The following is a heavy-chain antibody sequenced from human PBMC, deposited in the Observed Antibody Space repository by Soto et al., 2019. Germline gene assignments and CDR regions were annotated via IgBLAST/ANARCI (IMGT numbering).Heavy chain of an antibody. Sequence: SETLSLTCTVSGGSVSSSSYYWGWIRQPPGKGLEWIGSIYYSGSTYYNPSLKSRVTISVDTSKNQFSLKLSSVTAADTAVYYCARGNYDLCSGLDYWGQGALVTVSS. V-gene: IGHV4-39*01. CDR2: IYYSGST. D-gene: IGHD3-3*01. CDR1: GGSVSSSSYY. CDR3: ARGNYDLCSGLDY. J-gene: IGHJ4*02.